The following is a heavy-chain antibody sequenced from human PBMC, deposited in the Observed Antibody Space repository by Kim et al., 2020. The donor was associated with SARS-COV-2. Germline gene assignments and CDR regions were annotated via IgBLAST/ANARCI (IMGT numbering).Heavy chain of an antibody. CDR3: ARVLYSGWYRGECDY. D-gene: IGHD6-19*01. J-gene: IGHJ4*02. CDR1: GYTFTSYA. CDR2: INAGNGNT. V-gene: IGHV1-3*01. Sequence: ASVKVSCKASGYTFTSYAMHWVRQAPGQRLEWMGWINAGNGNTKYSQKFQGRVTITRDTSASTAYMELSSLRSEDTAVYYCARVLYSGWYRGECDYWGQGTLVTVSS.